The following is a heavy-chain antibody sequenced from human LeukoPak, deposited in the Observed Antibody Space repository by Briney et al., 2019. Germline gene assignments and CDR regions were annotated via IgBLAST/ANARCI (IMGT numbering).Heavy chain of an antibody. CDR2: IRYDGSNR. V-gene: IGHV3-30*02. CDR3: AADLSRSSSLFDY. CDR1: GFTFSSYG. J-gene: IGHJ4*02. D-gene: IGHD6-6*01. Sequence: GGSLRLSCAASGFTFSSYGMHWVRQAPGKGLEWVAFIRYDGSNRYYADSVKGRFTISRDNSKNTLYLQMNSLRAEDTAVYYCAADLSRSSSLFDYCGQGTLVTVSS.